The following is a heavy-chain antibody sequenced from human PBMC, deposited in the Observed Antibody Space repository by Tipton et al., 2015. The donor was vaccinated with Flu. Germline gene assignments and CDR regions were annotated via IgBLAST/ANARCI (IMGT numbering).Heavy chain of an antibody. Sequence: LRLSCTVSGGSISSYYWSWIRQPPGKGLEWIGYIYYSGNTNYNPSLKSRVTISVDTSKNQFSLKLSSVTAADTAVYYCARGDCSSTSCLDYWGQGTLVTVSS. CDR1: GGSISSYY. J-gene: IGHJ4*02. D-gene: IGHD2-2*01. CDR3: ARGDCSSTSCLDY. CDR2: IYYSGNT. V-gene: IGHV4-59*01.